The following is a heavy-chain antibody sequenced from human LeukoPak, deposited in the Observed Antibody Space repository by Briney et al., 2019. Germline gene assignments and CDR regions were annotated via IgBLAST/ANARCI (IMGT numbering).Heavy chain of an antibody. J-gene: IGHJ4*02. CDR3: AKGGGSSRYAQLYY. D-gene: IGHD2-15*01. V-gene: IGHV3-23*01. Sequence: GGSLRLSCAASGFIFSNYAMSWVRRAPGKGLEWVSVISGSGGDAFYADSVKGRFAISRDDSRSTLYLQMNSLRAEDTAVYYCAKGGGSSRYAQLYYWGQGTLVTVSS. CDR2: ISGSGGDA. CDR1: GFIFSNYA.